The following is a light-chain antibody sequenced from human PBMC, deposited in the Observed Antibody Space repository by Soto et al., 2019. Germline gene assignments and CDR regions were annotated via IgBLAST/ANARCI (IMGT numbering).Light chain of an antibody. CDR1: QGISSY. CDR3: QQLDNYPIT. J-gene: IGKJ5*01. CDR2: AAS. V-gene: IGKV1-9*01. Sequence: DIQLTQSPSFLSASVGDRVTITCRASQGISSYLAWYQQKPGKAPNLLIYAASTLQSGVPSRFSSSGSGTEFTLTITSLQPEDFATYYCQQLDNYPITFGQGARREIK.